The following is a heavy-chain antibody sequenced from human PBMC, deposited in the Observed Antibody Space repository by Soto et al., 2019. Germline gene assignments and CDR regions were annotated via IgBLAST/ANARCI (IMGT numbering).Heavy chain of an antibody. J-gene: IGHJ6*02. Sequence: ASVKVSCKASGYTFTTYYMHWVRQAPGQGLEWMGLINPSGGRTLYAQQFQGRITMTRDTSTSTVYMELSSLRYEDTAVYHCARESSSSSEFGHYFGMDVWGQGTAVTVS. D-gene: IGHD6-6*01. CDR1: GYTFTTYY. CDR3: ARESSSSSEFGHYFGMDV. V-gene: IGHV1-46*01. CDR2: INPSGGRT.